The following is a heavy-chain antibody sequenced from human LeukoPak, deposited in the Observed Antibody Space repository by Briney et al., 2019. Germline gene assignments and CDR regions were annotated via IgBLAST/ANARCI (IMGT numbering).Heavy chain of an antibody. Sequence: SETLSLTCTVSGGSISSSSYYWGWIRQPPGKGLEWIGSIYYSGSTYYNPSLKSRVTISVDTSKNQFSLKLSSVTAADTAVYYCARDGLWIRWTTKGGFDYWGQGTLVTVSS. D-gene: IGHD4-23*01. CDR2: IYYSGST. CDR1: GGSISSSSYY. CDR3: ARDGLWIRWTTKGGFDY. V-gene: IGHV4-39*07. J-gene: IGHJ4*02.